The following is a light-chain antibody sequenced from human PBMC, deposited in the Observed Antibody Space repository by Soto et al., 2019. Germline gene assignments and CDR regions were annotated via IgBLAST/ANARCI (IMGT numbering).Light chain of an antibody. CDR1: TSNIGAGYD. V-gene: IGLV1-40*01. CDR3: QSYDNTLSGPIYV. CDR2: GNT. Sequence: VLTQPPSVSGALGQRVTISCTGITSNIGAGYDVHWYQLLPGRAPKLLIYGNTNRPSGVPDRFSGSKSATSASLAITGLQAEDEAIYYCQSYDNTLSGPIYVFGTGTKVTVL. J-gene: IGLJ1*01.